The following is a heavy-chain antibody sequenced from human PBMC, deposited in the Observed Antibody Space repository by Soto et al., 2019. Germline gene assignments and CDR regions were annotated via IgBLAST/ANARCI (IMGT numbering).Heavy chain of an antibody. V-gene: IGHV3-33*01. CDR1: GFNFSRSG. J-gene: IGHJ4*02. D-gene: IGHD3-10*01. CDR2: IWYDGSNK. Sequence: VGALRLSCSPPGFNFSRSGMHWVRQAPGKGLEWVAVIWYDGSNKYYADSVKGRYTISRDNSKNTLYLQMNSLRAEDTAVYYCARDGTVRGVISIYFDYWGQGTLVTVSS. CDR3: ARDGTVRGVISIYFDY.